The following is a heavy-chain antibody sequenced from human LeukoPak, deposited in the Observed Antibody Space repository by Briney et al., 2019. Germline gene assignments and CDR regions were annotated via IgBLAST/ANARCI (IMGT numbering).Heavy chain of an antibody. CDR1: GGTFSSYA. D-gene: IGHD2-2*02. V-gene: IGHV1-69*05. CDR3: ARLVVVPAAIGGWFDP. CDR2: IIPIFGTA. Sequence: GASVKVSCKASGGTFSSYAISWVRQAPGQGLEWMGGIIPIFGTANYAQKFQGRVTITTDESTSTAYMELSSLRSEDTAVYYCARLVVVPAAIGGWFDPWGQGTLVTVSS. J-gene: IGHJ5*02.